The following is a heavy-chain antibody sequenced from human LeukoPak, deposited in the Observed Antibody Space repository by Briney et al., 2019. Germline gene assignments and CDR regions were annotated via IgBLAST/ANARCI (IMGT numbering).Heavy chain of an antibody. V-gene: IGHV1-8*01. J-gene: IGHJ6*02. CDR1: GYTFTSYD. CDR2: MNPNSGDT. CDR3: ARVPNFDWLLGPYYYYGMDV. D-gene: IGHD3-9*01. Sequence: GASVKVSCKASGYTFTSYDVNWVRQATGQGLEWMGWMNPNSGDTGYAQKFQGRVTITADESTSTAYMELSSLRSEDTAVYYCARVPNFDWLLGPYYYYGMDVWGQGTTVTVSS.